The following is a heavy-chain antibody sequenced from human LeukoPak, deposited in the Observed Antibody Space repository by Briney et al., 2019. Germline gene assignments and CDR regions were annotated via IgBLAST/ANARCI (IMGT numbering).Heavy chain of an antibody. CDR3: ARDHGFSYYYYYMDV. CDR1: GFTLSSYW. CDR2: INQDDSEK. V-gene: IGHV3-7*01. J-gene: IGHJ6*03. Sequence: PGGSLRLSCAASGFTLSSYWMSWVRQAPGKGLEWVANINQDDSEKYYVDSVKGRFTISRDNAKNSVYLQMNRLRAEDTAVYYCARDHGFSYYYYYMDVWGKGTTVTVSS. D-gene: IGHD3-3*01.